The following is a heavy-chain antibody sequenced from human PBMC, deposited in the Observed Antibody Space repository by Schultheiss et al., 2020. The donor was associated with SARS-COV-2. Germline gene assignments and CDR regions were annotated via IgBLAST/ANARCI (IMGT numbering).Heavy chain of an antibody. CDR3: ARDDSSSWYYFDY. J-gene: IGHJ4*02. CDR2: ISSSSSYI. D-gene: IGHD6-13*01. Sequence: GESLKISCAASGFTFSSYAMSWVRQAPGKGLEWVSSISSSSSYIYYADSVKGRFTISRDNAKNSLYLQMNSLRAEDTAVYYCARDDSSSWYYFDYWGQGTLVTVSS. V-gene: IGHV3-21*01. CDR1: GFTFSSYA.